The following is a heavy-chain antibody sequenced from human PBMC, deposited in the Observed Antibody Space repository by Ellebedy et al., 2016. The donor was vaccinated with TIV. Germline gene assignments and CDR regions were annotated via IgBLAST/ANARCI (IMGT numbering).Heavy chain of an antibody. CDR1: GFTFSSYA. V-gene: IGHV3-23*01. CDR3: ARGRSGTYIHHAFDY. J-gene: IGHJ4*02. Sequence: PGGSLRLSCAASGFTFSSYAMSWVRQAPGKGLEWVSGFGVSGDSTYYGDSVKGRFTISRDNSQNTLYLQMNSLRAEDTAIYYCARGRSGTYIHHAFDYWGQGTLVTVSS. CDR2: FGVSGDST. D-gene: IGHD1-14*01.